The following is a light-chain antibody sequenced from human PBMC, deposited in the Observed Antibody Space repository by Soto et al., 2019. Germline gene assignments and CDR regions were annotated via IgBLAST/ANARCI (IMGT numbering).Light chain of an antibody. V-gene: IGKV1-39*01. Sequence: DIQMTQSPSALSASVGDRVTITCRASQSISVYLNWYQVKPGRAPKLLIHAASNLQTGVPSSFSGSGSGTDFTLTISSLQPEDFATYFCHQTYDNPWTFGQGTKVDIK. J-gene: IGKJ1*01. CDR1: QSISVY. CDR3: HQTYDNPWT. CDR2: AAS.